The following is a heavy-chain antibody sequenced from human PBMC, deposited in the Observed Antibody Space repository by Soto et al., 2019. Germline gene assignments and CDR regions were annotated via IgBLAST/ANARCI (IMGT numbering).Heavy chain of an antibody. V-gene: IGHV3-30*18. CDR2: ISYDGSNK. Sequence: QVQLVESGGGVVQPGRSLRLSCAASGFTFSSYGMHWVRQAPGKGLEWVAVISYDGSNKYYADSVKGRFTISRDNSKNTLYLQMNSLRAEDTAVYYCAKDLGGDYDYFDYWGQGTLVTVSS. CDR3: AKDLGGDYDYFDY. D-gene: IGHD4-17*01. J-gene: IGHJ4*02. CDR1: GFTFSSYG.